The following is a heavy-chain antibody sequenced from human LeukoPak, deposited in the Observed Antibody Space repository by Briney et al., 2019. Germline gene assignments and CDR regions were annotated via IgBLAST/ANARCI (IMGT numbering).Heavy chain of an antibody. J-gene: IGHJ3*01. CDR2: MYSVGGT. CDR1: GLNVSDNY. CDR3: ARGVGAYDAFDV. V-gene: IGHV3-66*02. Sequence: GGSLRLSCVASGLNVSDNYMNWVRQAPGKGLEWVSVMYSVGGTHYTDSVQGRFTLFRDTSKSSMYLQMNTLRTEDTAVYYCARGVGAYDAFDVWGQGTMVTVSS. D-gene: IGHD1-26*01.